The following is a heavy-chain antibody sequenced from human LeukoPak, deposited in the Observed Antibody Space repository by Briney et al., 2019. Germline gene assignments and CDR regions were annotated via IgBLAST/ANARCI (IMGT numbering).Heavy chain of an antibody. Sequence: GGSLRLSCAASGFTFSNYWMHWVRQAPGKGLVWVSRINSDGINTSYADSVKGRFTISRDNAKNTLNLQMNSLRAEDTAVYYCARMSPRLRRLTVTTSKGFDYWGQGTLVTVSS. CDR1: GFTFSNYW. D-gene: IGHD4-17*01. J-gene: IGHJ4*02. CDR2: INSDGINT. V-gene: IGHV3-74*01. CDR3: ARMSPRLRRLTVTTSKGFDY.